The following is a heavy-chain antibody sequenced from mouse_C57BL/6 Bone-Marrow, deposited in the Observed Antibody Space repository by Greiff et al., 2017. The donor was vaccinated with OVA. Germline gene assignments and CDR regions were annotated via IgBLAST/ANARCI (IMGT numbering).Heavy chain of an antibody. CDR3: ARRYSNFDY. D-gene: IGHD2-5*01. Sequence: EVHLVESGPGLVKPSQSLSLTCSVTGYSITSGYYWNWIRQFPGNKLEWMGYISYDGSNNYNPSLKNRISITRDTSKNQFFLKLNSVTTEDTATYYCARRYSNFDYWGQGTTLTVSS. CDR2: ISYDGSN. CDR1: GYSITSGYY. J-gene: IGHJ2*01. V-gene: IGHV3-6*01.